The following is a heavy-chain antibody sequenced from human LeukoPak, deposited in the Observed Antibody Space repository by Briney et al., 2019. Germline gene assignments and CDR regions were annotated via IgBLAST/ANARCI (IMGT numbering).Heavy chain of an antibody. Sequence: ASVNVSCKASGGTFSSYAISWVRQAPGQRLEWMGWINAGNGNTKYSQKFQGRVTITRDTSASTAYMELSSLRSEDTAVYYCARFDDFWSGSNDYWGQGTLVTVSS. J-gene: IGHJ4*02. D-gene: IGHD3-3*01. V-gene: IGHV1-3*01. CDR3: ARFDDFWSGSNDY. CDR1: GGTFSSYA. CDR2: INAGNGNT.